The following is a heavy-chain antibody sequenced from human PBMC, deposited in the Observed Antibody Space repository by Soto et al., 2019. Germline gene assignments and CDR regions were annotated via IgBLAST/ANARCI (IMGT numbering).Heavy chain of an antibody. CDR3: TRLNTSSGRVKYYMDV. J-gene: IGHJ6*03. D-gene: IGHD3-3*01. V-gene: IGHV4-31*03. CDR2: IYYTGNT. Sequence: SETLSLTCTVSGGSISSGGYYWSWIRQHPGKGLECIGYIYYTGNTYYNPSLQSRVTISVDTSKSQFSLKLSSVTAADTAVYYCTRLNTSSGRVKYYMDVWGKGTTVTVSS. CDR1: GGSISSGGYY.